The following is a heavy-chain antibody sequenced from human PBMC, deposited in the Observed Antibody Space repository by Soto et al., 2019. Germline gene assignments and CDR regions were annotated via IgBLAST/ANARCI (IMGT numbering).Heavy chain of an antibody. V-gene: IGHV1-24*01. CDR2: FDPEDGET. Sequence: ASVKVSCKVSGYTLTELSMHWVRQAPGKGLEWMGGFDPEDGETIYAQKFQGRFTVSRDNSKNTLYLQMNSLRAEDTAVYYCAKDKVPVVVTAPFDYWGQGTLVTVSS. D-gene: IGHD2-21*02. CDR1: GYTLTELS. CDR3: AKDKVPVVVTAPFDY. J-gene: IGHJ4*02.